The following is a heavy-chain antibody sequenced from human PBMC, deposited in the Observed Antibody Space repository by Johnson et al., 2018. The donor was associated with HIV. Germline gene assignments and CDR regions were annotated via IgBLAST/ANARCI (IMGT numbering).Heavy chain of an antibody. CDR1: GFTFSSYA. V-gene: IGHV3-30-3*01. D-gene: IGHD2-15*01. CDR3: ARDRAIGGWSIDI. J-gene: IGHJ3*02. Sequence: QVQLVESGGGVVQPGRSLRLSCAASGFTFSSYAMHWVRQAPGKGLEWVAVISYDGSNRYYVDSVKGRFTISRDNSENTLYLQMNSLRAEDTAVYYCARDRAIGGWSIDIWGQGTMVTVSS. CDR2: ISYDGSNR.